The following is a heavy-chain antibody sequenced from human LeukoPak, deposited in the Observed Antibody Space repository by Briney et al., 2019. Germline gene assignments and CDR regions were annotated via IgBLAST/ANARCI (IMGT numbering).Heavy chain of an antibody. J-gene: IGHJ6*02. Sequence: SETLSLTCTVSGGSISSYYWSWLRQPPGKGLEWIGYIYYSGSTNYNPSLKSRVTISVDTSKNQFSLKLSSVTAADTAVYYCARVTTGPMAIYYCYGMDVWGQGTTVTVSS. CDR2: IYYSGST. V-gene: IGHV4-59*01. CDR1: GGSISSYY. CDR3: ARVTTGPMAIYYCYGMDV. D-gene: IGHD4-17*01.